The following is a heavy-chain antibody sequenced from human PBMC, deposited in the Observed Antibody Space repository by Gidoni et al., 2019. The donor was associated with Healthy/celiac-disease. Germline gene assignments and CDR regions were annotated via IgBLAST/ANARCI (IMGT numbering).Heavy chain of an antibody. CDR1: GFTFSIYT. Sequence: EVQLVEPGGGLVKSGGSLRRSCAASGFTFSIYTMNWLRQAPGNGLVLFSSISSSSSYISYADSVKGRFTISRDNAKNSLYLQMNSLRAEDTAVYYCAREGMGAVFDPWGQGTLVTVSS. CDR3: AREGMGAVFDP. V-gene: IGHV3-21*01. CDR2: ISSSSSYI. D-gene: IGHD1-26*01. J-gene: IGHJ5*02.